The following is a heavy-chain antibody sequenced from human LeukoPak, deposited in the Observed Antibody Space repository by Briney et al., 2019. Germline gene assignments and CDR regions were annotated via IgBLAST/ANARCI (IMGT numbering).Heavy chain of an antibody. V-gene: IGHV4-59*01. Sequence: SETLSLTCTVSGGSISSYYWSWIRQPPGKGLEWIGYIYYSGSTNYNPSLKSRVTISVDTSKNQFSLKLSSVTAADTAVYYCARQFSSGWYGGKGAYSDYWGQGTLVTVSS. CDR2: IYYSGST. CDR3: ARQFSSGWYGGKGAYSDY. J-gene: IGHJ4*02. D-gene: IGHD6-19*01. CDR1: GGSISSYY.